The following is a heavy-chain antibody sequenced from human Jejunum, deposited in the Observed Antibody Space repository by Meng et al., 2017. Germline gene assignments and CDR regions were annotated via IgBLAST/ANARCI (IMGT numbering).Heavy chain of an antibody. Sequence: GGSLRLSCAASGFTFNHAWMNWVRQAPGKGLEWVGRIRSKTDGGPTEYAAPVKGRFTISRDDSENMLYLQMNSLITEDTAVYYCTTDLMLANDDDYPAHWGQGTRVT. J-gene: IGHJ4*01. CDR2: IRSKTDGGPT. CDR3: TTDLMLANDDDYPAH. D-gene: IGHD4-17*01. CDR1: GFTFNHAW. V-gene: IGHV3-15*01.